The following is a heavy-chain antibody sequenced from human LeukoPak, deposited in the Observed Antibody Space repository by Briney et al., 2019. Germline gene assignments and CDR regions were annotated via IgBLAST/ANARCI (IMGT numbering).Heavy chain of an antibody. D-gene: IGHD2-2*01. CDR2: IDPTGGST. V-gene: IGHV1-46*01. CDR3: ARDSCSSTRCSAGGNWFDP. Sequence: ASVKVSCKASGYFFTSYHMHWVRQAPGQGLEWMGIIDPTGGSTTYPQRFQGRVTMTRDTSTSTVYMELSSLRSEDTAMYYCARDSCSSTRCSAGGNWFDPWGQGTLVTVSS. J-gene: IGHJ5*02. CDR1: GYFFTSYH.